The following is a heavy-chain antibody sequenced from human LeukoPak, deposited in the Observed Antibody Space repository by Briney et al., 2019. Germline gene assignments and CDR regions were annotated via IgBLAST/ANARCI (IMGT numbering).Heavy chain of an antibody. CDR2: IYYSGST. Sequence: PSETLSLTRTVSGGSISSSSYYWGWIRQPPGKGLEWIGSIYYSGSTYYNPSLKSRVTISVDTSKNQFSLKLSSVTAADTAVYYCARLDDYAPWGQGTLVTVSS. V-gene: IGHV4-39*01. J-gene: IGHJ5*02. CDR3: ARLDDYAP. CDR1: GGSISSSSYY. D-gene: IGHD3-16*01.